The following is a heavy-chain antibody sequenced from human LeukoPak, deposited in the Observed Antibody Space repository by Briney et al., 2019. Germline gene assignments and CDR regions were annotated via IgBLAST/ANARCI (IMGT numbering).Heavy chain of an antibody. Sequence: PGGSLRLSCAASGFTFSSYGMHWVRQAPGKGLEWVAFIRYDGSNKYYADSVKGRFTISRDNSKNTLYLQMNSLRAEDTAVYYCAKKEDGYDSWVFDYWGQGTLVTVSS. J-gene: IGHJ4*02. CDR2: IRYDGSNK. CDR1: GFTFSSYG. V-gene: IGHV3-30*02. CDR3: AKKEDGYDSWVFDY. D-gene: IGHD5-12*01.